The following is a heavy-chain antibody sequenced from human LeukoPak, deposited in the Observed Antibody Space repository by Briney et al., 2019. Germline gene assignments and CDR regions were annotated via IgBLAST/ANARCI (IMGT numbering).Heavy chain of an antibody. J-gene: IGHJ4*02. V-gene: IGHV3-15*01. CDR3: TTDIVAYYFDY. D-gene: IGHD5-12*01. CDR2: IKSKTDGGTT. CDR1: GFTFSNAW. Sequence: GGSLRLSCAASGFTFSNAWMSWVRQAPGKGLEWVGRIKSKTDGGTTDYDAPVKGRFTISRDDSKNTLYLQMNSLKTEDTAVYYCTTDIVAYYFDYWGQGTLVTVSS.